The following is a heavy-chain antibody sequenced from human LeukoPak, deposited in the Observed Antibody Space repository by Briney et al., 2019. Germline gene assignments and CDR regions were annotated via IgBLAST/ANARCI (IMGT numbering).Heavy chain of an antibody. V-gene: IGHV3-43*02. CDR1: GFSFDDYA. CDR2: ITRDGGTT. Sequence: GGSLRLSCAASGFSFDDYAMYWVRQAPGKGLEWVSLITRDGGTTYYADSVKGRFTISRDNSKNSLYLEMNSLRTEDTALYFRTKDRVWAMDVWGQGTTVIVSS. CDR3: TKDRVWAMDV. J-gene: IGHJ6*02. D-gene: IGHD7-27*01.